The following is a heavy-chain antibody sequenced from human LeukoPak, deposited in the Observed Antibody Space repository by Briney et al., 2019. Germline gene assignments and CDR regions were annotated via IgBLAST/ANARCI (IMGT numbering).Heavy chain of an antibody. V-gene: IGHV4-39*07. CDR2: IYTGST. Sequence: SETLSLTCTVSGGSISGSGDYWVWIRQPPGKGLEWIATIYTGSTYYNPSLKSRVTISVDTSKNQFSLRLSSVTAADTAMYYCARLRSPGDFDYWGQGTLVTVSS. CDR3: ARLRSPGDFDY. D-gene: IGHD1-26*01. CDR1: GGSISGSGDY. J-gene: IGHJ4*02.